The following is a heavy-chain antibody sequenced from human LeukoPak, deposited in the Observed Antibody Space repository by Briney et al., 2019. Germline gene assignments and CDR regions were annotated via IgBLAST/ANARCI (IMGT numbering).Heavy chain of an antibody. J-gene: IGHJ3*02. CDR2: IHPGDSDT. CDR3: ARLRKEGTYYYDSSGYYAFDI. V-gene: IGHV5-51*01. CDR1: GYSFTSYW. Sequence: GESLKISCKGSGYSFTSYWVGWVRQMPGKGLEWMGIIHPGDSDTRYSPSLQGQVTISADKSISTAYLQWSSLKASDTAMYYCARLRKEGTYYYDSSGYYAFDIWGQGTMVTVSS. D-gene: IGHD3-22*01.